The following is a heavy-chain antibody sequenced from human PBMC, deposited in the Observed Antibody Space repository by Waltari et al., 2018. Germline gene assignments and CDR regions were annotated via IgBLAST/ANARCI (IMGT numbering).Heavy chain of an antibody. CDR3: AGGGGWLHDY. V-gene: IGHV3-7*03. D-gene: IGHD2-15*01. Sequence: EVQLVESGGGLVQPGGSLRLSCTDSGFPSSTYWMNWVRQAPGKGLDGLAIIDQDGSGKYYAESVKGRFTISRDRARNSLYLQMNSLRAEDTAVYYCAGGGGWLHDYWGQGTLVTVSS. J-gene: IGHJ4*02. CDR1: GFPSSTYW. CDR2: IDQDGSGK.